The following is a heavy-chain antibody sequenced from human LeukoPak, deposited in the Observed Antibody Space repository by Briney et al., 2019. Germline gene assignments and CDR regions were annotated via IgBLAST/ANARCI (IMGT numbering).Heavy chain of an antibody. V-gene: IGHV3-11*04. CDR2: ISGGGGTI. J-gene: IGHJ6*03. Sequence: PGGSLRLSCAASGFTFSDFYMSWIRQAPGKGLEWVSYISGGGGTIHYADSVKGRFTISRDNSKNTLYLQMNSLRAEDTAVYYCAKGDRPPPDYYYYYYMDVWGKGTTVTVSS. CDR3: AKGDRPPPDYYYYYYMDV. CDR1: GFTFSDFY.